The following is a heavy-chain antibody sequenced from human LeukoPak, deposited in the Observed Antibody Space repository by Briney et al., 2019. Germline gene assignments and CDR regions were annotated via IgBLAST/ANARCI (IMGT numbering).Heavy chain of an antibody. Sequence: PSETLSLTCTVSGGSISSYYWSWIRQPPGKGLEWIGYIYYSGSTNYNPSLKSRVTISVDTSKNQSSLKLSSVTAADTAVYYCARDRGSGTLDGYYYYGMDVWGQGTTVTVSS. D-gene: IGHD3-10*01. J-gene: IGHJ6*02. CDR1: GGSISSYY. CDR3: ARDRGSGTLDGYYYYGMDV. CDR2: IYYSGST. V-gene: IGHV4-59*01.